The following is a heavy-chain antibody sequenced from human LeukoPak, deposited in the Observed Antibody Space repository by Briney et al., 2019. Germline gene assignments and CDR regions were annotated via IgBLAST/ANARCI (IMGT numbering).Heavy chain of an antibody. CDR1: GYTFTNSY. Sequence: ASVKVSCTASGYTFTNSYMHWVRQAPGQGLEWMGLINPSGGTTTYAQKFQGRVTMTRDTSTSTVYMELSSLRSEDTAVYYCARDAYNYYYSDYWGQGTLVTVSS. V-gene: IGHV1-46*01. CDR3: ARDAYNYYYSDY. CDR2: INPSGGTT. J-gene: IGHJ4*02. D-gene: IGHD5-24*01.